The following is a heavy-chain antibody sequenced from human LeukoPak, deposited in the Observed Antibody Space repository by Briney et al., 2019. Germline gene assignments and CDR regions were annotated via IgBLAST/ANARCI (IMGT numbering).Heavy chain of an antibody. CDR2: INAGNGNT. Sequence: ASVKVSCKASGYTFTSYAMHWVRQAPGQRLEWMGWINAGNGNTKYSQKFQGRVTITRDTSASTAYMELSSLRSEDTAVYYCARDRLVEMATIGYYFDYWGQGTLVTVSS. J-gene: IGHJ4*02. V-gene: IGHV1-3*01. D-gene: IGHD5-24*01. CDR3: ARDRLVEMATIGYYFDY. CDR1: GYTFTSYA.